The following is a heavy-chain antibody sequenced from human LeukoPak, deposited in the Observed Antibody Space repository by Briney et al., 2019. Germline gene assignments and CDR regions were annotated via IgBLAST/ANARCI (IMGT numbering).Heavy chain of an antibody. V-gene: IGHV3-23*01. D-gene: IGHD1-26*01. CDR1: GFTFETYW. CDR2: ISGSGSST. CDR3: AKTMGAIDHDY. J-gene: IGHJ4*02. Sequence: GGSLRLSCAASGFTFETYWMHWVRQAPGKGLKWVSGISGSGSSTYYADSVKGRSTISRDNSKNTVYLQMNSLRADDTAVYYCAKTMGAIDHDYWGQGTLVTVSS.